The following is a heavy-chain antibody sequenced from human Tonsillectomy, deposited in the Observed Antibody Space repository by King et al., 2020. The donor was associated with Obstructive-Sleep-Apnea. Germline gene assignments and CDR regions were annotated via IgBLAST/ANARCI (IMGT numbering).Heavy chain of an antibody. J-gene: IGHJ4*02. D-gene: IGHD2-21*01. CDR1: GFTFSSYG. CDR3: AKDLISGRRYSPDY. V-gene: IGHV3-30*18. CDR2: ISYDGSNK. Sequence: VQLVESGGGVVQPGRSLRLSCAASGFTFSSYGMHWVRQAPGKGLEWVAVISYDGSNKYYADSVKGRFTISRDNSKNTLYLQMNSLRAEDTAVYYCAKDLISGRRYSPDYWGQGTLVTVSS.